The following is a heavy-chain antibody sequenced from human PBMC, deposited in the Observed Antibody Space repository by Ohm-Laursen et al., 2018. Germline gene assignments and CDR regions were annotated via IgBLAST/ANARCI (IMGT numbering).Heavy chain of an antibody. V-gene: IGHV3-33*08. CDR1: GFTFSSYS. D-gene: IGHD3/OR15-3a*01. CDR2: IWYDGSNK. Sequence: SLRLSCSASGFTFSSYSMSWVRQAPGKGLEWVAVIWYDGSNKYYADSVKGRFTISRDNSKNTLYLQMDSLRAGDTAVYYCAREERGSDFQGIDYWGQGTLVTVSS. J-gene: IGHJ4*02. CDR3: AREERGSDFQGIDY.